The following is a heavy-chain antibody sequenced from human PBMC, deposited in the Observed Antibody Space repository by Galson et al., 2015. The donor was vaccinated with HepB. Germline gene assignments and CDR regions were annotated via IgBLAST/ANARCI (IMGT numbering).Heavy chain of an antibody. CDR3: SRAGPHRGNPRPYYSYYYTVV. CDR2: IIPIFGTA. J-gene: IGHJ6*03. V-gene: IGHV1-69*13. Sequence: SVKVSCKASDGTFSSYAISWMRQAPGQGLEWMGGIIPIFGTANYAQKFQGRVTITADESTSTAYMELSSLRSEDTAVYYCSRAGPHRGNPRPYYSYYYTVVWVKGTTVTISS. CDR1: DGTFSSYA. D-gene: IGHD4-23*01.